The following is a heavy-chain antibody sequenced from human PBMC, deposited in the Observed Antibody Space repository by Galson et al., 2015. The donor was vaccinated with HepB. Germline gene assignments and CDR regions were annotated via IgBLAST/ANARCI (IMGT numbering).Heavy chain of an antibody. CDR3: ATGFLPVGATSFDY. V-gene: IGHV1-24*01. J-gene: IGHJ4*02. CDR2: FDPEDGET. Sequence: SVKVSCKVSGYTLTELSMHWVRQAPGKGLEWMGGFDPEDGETIYAQKFQGRVTMTEDTSTDTAYMELSSLRSEDTAVYYCATGFLPVGATSFDYWGQGTLVTVSS. D-gene: IGHD1-26*01. CDR1: GYTLTELS.